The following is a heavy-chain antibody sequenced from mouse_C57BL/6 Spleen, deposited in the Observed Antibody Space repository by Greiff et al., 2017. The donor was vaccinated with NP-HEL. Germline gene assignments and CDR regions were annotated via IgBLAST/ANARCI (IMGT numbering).Heavy chain of an antibody. CDR1: GYTFTDYN. CDR2: INPNNGGT. Sequence: EVQLQQSGPELVKPGASVKMSCKASGYTFTDYNMHWVKQSHGKSLEWIGYINPNNGGTSYNQKFKGKATLTVNKSSSTAYMELRSLTSEVSSVYYCARWYDYYGNYYGYWGQGTTLTVSS. CDR3: ARWYDYYGNYYGY. J-gene: IGHJ2*01. D-gene: IGHD2-1*01. V-gene: IGHV1-22*01.